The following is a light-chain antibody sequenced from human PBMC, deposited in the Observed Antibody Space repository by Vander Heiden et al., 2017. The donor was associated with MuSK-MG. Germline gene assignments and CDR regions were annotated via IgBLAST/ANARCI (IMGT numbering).Light chain of an antibody. V-gene: IGLV2-11*01. CDR3: CSYAGTYKWV. CDR1: TSDVGGHDY. J-gene: IGLJ3*02. CDR2: YVS. Sequence: QSALTQPRSVSGSPGQSVTISCTGTTSDVGGHDYVSWYRQDPGKAPKLIIYYVSERPSGVPDRFSGSKSGNTASLTVSGLQAADEADYYCCSYAGTYKWVFGGGTKLTVL.